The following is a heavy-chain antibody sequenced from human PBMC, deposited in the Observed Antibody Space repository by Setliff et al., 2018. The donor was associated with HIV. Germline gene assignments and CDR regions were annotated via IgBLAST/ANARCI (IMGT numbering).Heavy chain of an antibody. Sequence: GASVKVSCKASGGTVRKYSISWVRQAPGQGLEWMGGIIPIFGSTTRAQKFYDRVSITADESTDTAVLELSSLRSEDTAIYYCARDDRYYDMGSILSDWYFDVWGRGIQVTVSS. J-gene: IGHJ2*01. D-gene: IGHD3-22*01. V-gene: IGHV1-69*13. CDR3: ARDDRYYDMGSILSDWYFDV. CDR1: GGTVRKYS. CDR2: IIPIFGST.